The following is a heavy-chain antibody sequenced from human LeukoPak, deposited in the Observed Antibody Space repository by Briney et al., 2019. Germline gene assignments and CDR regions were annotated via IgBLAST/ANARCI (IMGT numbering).Heavy chain of an antibody. D-gene: IGHD3-22*01. CDR3: ATYSSLNRREFQY. CDR2: TSWNSGSI. Sequence: HPGGSLRLSCAASGFTFDDYAMHWVRQAPGKGLEWVSGTSWNSGSIGYADSVKGRFTISRDNAKNSLYLQMNSLRAEDTAVYYCATYSSLNRREFQYWGQGTLLTVSS. V-gene: IGHV3-9*01. J-gene: IGHJ1*01. CDR1: GFTFDDYA.